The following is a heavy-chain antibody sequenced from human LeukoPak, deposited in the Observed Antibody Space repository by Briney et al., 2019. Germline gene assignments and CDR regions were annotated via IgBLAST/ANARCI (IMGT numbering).Heavy chain of an antibody. CDR2: IGSTSSTI. J-gene: IGHJ3*01. CDR3: ARDHHRRLYDSQARDTFDL. Sequence: QPGGSLRLSCAASGFTFSSYTMNWVRQAPGKGLEWVSYIGSTSSTIYYADSVKGRFTISRDNAKNSLYLQMNSLRAEDTAVYYCARDHHRRLYDSQARDTFDLWGQGTMVTVSS. V-gene: IGHV3-48*01. CDR1: GFTFSSYT. D-gene: IGHD3-22*01.